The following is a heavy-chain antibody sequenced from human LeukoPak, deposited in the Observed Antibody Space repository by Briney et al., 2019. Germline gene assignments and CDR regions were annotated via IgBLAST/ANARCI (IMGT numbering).Heavy chain of an antibody. J-gene: IGHJ4*02. CDR1: GYSINSGYY. V-gene: IGHV4-38-2*01. Sequence: PSETLSLTCAVSGYSINSGYYWGWLRQRPGEGLEWIGSIYHRESTYYSPSLKTRVTISVERSKNHVSPKLSSVTAADTSVYYCTRYTYGYYFYYGGQATLATVSS. CDR3: TRYTYGYYFYY. CDR2: IYHREST. D-gene: IGHD5-18*01.